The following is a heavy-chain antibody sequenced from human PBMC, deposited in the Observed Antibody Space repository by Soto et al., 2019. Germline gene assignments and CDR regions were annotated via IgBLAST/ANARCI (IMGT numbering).Heavy chain of an antibody. CDR2: INSDGSST. D-gene: IGHD3-16*01. V-gene: IGHV3-74*01. Sequence: PWGSLRVSCAAYVFTFSSYSMHWVRQAPGKGLVSVSRINSDGSSTRYTDSVKGRFTISIDNAKNTLYLQMNSLRAEDTAVYYCAREGPGWGGMDVWGQGTTVTVSS. J-gene: IGHJ6*02. CDR1: VFTFSSYS. CDR3: AREGPGWGGMDV.